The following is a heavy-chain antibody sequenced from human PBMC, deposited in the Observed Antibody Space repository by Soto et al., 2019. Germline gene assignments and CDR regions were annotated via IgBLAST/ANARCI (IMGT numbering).Heavy chain of an antibody. CDR2: IIPSYDRT. D-gene: IGHD4-17*01. CDR1: GDAFQSYA. CDR3: ARDPTNDYGDDTFDY. J-gene: IGHJ4*02. Sequence: QVLLLQSGSEVKKPGSSVKVSCKASGDAFQSYAIHWVRQAPGQGLEYMGRIIPSYDRTKDAQKFQGRLTVTADMYTSTVSMELSSLRSEDTAVYYCARDPTNDYGDDTFDYWGQGTKVIVSS. V-gene: IGHV1-69*06.